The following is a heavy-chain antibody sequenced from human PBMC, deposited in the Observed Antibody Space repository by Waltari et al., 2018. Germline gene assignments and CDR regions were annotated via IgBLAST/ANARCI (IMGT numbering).Heavy chain of an antibody. Sequence: QVQLQESGPGLVKPSQTLSLTCTVPGGSISSGSYYWSWIRQPAGKGLEWIGRIYTSGSTNYNPSLKSRVTISVDTSKNQFSLKLSSVTAADTAVYYCASVGIAAAKSYWGQGTLVTVSS. CDR1: GGSISSGSYY. CDR2: IYTSGST. CDR3: ASVGIAAAKSY. D-gene: IGHD6-13*01. J-gene: IGHJ4*02. V-gene: IGHV4-61*02.